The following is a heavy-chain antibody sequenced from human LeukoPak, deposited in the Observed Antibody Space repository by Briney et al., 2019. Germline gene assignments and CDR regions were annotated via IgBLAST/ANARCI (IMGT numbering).Heavy chain of an antibody. D-gene: IGHD6-13*01. Sequence: AAVKVSCKASGVTFSSYAISWGRQAPGQGLEWIGSIIPIFGTANYAQKFQGRGTITTDQSTSTAYTELSSLRSEDTDVYYCARETERIAARPNWFDPWGQGPLVTVSS. V-gene: IGHV1-69*05. CDR2: IIPIFGTA. J-gene: IGHJ5*02. CDR1: GVTFSSYA. CDR3: ARETERIAARPNWFDP.